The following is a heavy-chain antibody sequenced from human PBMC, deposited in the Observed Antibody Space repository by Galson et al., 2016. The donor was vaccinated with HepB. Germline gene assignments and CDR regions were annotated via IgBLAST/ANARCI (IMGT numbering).Heavy chain of an antibody. D-gene: IGHD2-15*01. Sequence: SLRLSCAASGLTLYAMHWVRPAPGTGLEFVSAISSNGAGTYYPDSVKGRFTVSRDNSKNTLYLQMSSLRPEDTAVYYCVPMGRDCSVPSCPFNGFDPGGQGTLLTLSS. J-gene: IGHJ5*02. CDR3: VPMGRDCSVPSCPFNGFDP. V-gene: IGHV3-64D*06. CDR1: GLTLYA. CDR2: ISSNGAGT.